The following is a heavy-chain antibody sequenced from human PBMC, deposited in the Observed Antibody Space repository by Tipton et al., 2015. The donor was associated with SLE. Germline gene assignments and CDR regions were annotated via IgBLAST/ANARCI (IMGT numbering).Heavy chain of an antibody. CDR3: ARGRATVTSVDY. V-gene: IGHV3-11*01. CDR2: ISSSGSTI. Sequence: FLRLSCAASGFTFSDYYMSWIRQAPGKGLEWVSYISSSGSTIYYADSVKGRFTISRDNSKNSLYLQMNSLRAEDTAVYYCARGRATVTSVDYWGQGTLVTVSS. CDR1: GFTFSDYY. D-gene: IGHD4-17*01. J-gene: IGHJ4*02.